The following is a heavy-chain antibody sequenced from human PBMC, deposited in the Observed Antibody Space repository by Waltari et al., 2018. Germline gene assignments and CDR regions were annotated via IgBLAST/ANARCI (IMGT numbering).Heavy chain of an antibody. J-gene: IGHJ4*02. D-gene: IGHD3-22*01. CDR1: GGSISSSSYY. CDR2: IYYSGST. CDR3: ARDPSNYYDSSGYSVFDY. Sequence: QLQLQESGPGLVKPSETLSLTCTVSGGSISSSSYYWGWIRQPPGKGLEWIGSIYYSGSTYYSPALKSRVTIAVDTSKNQFSLKLSSVTAADTAVYYCARDPSNYYDSSGYSVFDYWGQGTLVTVSS. V-gene: IGHV4-39*07.